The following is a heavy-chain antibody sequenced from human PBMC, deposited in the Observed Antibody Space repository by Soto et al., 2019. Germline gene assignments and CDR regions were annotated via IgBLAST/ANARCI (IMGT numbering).Heavy chain of an antibody. CDR1: GGTFASFA. V-gene: IGHV1-69*08. CDR3: AIGPNNLPAY. CDR2: ITPLLGTT. Sequence: QVQLLQSGAELKKPGSSVKVSCKASGGTFASFAITWVRQAPGQGLEWLGRITPLLGTTKYAQKFQDRVTITADTSTATAYMELSSLQSDDTSVYYCAIGPNNLPAYWGQGTLVPVSS. J-gene: IGHJ4*02.